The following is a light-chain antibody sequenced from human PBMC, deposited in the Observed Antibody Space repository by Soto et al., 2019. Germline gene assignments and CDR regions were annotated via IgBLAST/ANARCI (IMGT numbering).Light chain of an antibody. J-gene: IGLJ2*01. V-gene: IGLV2-8*01. CDR2: EVN. CDR3: SSYAGNNNLV. Sequence: QSALTQPPSASGSPGQSVIISCTGTSSDVGAYNYVSWFQQHPGKAPKLMIYEVNKRPSGVPDRFSGSKSGNTASLTVSGLQPEDEADYYCSSYAGNNNLVFGGGTKVTVL. CDR1: SSDVGAYNY.